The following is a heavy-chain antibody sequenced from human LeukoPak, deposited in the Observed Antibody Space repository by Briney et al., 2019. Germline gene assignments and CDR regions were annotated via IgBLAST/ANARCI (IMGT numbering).Heavy chain of an antibody. CDR2: TYYRSKWYN. Sequence: SQTLSLTCAISGDSVSSNSAAWNWIRQSPSRGLEWLGRTYYRSKWYNDYAVSVKSRITTNPDTSKNQFSLQLNSVTPEDTAVYYCARELMLDPYYYYYGMDVWGQGTTVTVSS. CDR1: GDSVSSNSAA. CDR3: ARELMLDPYYYYYGMDV. D-gene: IGHD1-1*01. J-gene: IGHJ6*02. V-gene: IGHV6-1*01.